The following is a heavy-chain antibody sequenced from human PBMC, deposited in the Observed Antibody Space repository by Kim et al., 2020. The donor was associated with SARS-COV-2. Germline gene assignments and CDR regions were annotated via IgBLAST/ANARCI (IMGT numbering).Heavy chain of an antibody. CDR3: VKYSRASDY. V-gene: IGHV3-7*01. D-gene: IGHD1-26*01. CDR1: GFTFSTSW. CDR2: ISQDGTAG. Sequence: GGSLRLSCVASGFTFSTSWMNWVRQAPGKGLEWVATISQDGTAGFYVDSLKGRFTISRDNAKNSLFLQMNSLRVEDTAVYYCVKYSRASDYWCQGTLVT. J-gene: IGHJ4*02.